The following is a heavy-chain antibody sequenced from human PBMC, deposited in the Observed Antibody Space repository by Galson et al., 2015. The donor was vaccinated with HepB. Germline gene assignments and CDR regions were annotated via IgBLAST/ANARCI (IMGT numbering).Heavy chain of an antibody. D-gene: IGHD4-23*01. V-gene: IGHV1-18*01. Sequence: SVKVSCKASGYTFTSYGISWVRQAPGQGLEWMGWISAYNGNTNYAQKLQGRVTMTTDTSTSTAYMELRSLRSDDTAVYYCARATYGGNSGNWFDPWGQGTLVTVSS. CDR1: GYTFTSYG. CDR2: ISAYNGNT. CDR3: ARATYGGNSGNWFDP. J-gene: IGHJ5*02.